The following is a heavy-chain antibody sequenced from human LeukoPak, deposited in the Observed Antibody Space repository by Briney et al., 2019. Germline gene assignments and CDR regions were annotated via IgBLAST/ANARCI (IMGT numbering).Heavy chain of an antibody. CDR2: INPNSGGT. Sequence: EASVKVSCKASGYTFTGYYMHWVRQAPGQGLEWMGWINPNSGGTNYAQKFQGRVTMTRDTSISTAYMELSRLRSDDTAVYYCALGKNFGYHYFDFWGKGTTVTISS. CDR1: GYTFTGYY. D-gene: IGHD2-2*03. V-gene: IGHV1-2*02. CDR3: ALGKNFGYHYFDF. J-gene: IGHJ6*04.